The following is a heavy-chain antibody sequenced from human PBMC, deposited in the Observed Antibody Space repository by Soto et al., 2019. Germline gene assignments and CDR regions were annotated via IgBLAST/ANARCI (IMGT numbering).Heavy chain of an antibody. CDR3: ARDRYYYGSGSYYTTRPFDY. CDR1: GFTFSDYY. Sequence: GGSLRLSCAASGFTFSDYYMSWIRQAPGKGLEWVSYISSSGSTIYYADSVKGRFTISRDNAKNSLYLQMNSLRAEDTAVYYCARDRYYYGSGSYYTTRPFDYWGQGTLVTVSS. J-gene: IGHJ4*02. V-gene: IGHV3-11*01. CDR2: ISSSGSTI. D-gene: IGHD3-10*01.